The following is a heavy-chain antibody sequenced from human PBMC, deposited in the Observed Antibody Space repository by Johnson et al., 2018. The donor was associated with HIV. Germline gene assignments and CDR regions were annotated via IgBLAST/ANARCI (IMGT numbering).Heavy chain of an antibody. J-gene: IGHJ3*01. CDR3: ARHRGVYRTSAGGVGAVDF. D-gene: IGHD3-16*02. V-gene: IGHV3-23*04. Sequence: EQLVESGGGLVQPGGSLRLSCAASGFTFSSYAMSWVRQAPGKGLEWVSAISGSGGSTYSAASVKGRFTISRDNSKNTLYLQMNSLRAEDTALYYCARHRGVYRTSAGGVGAVDFWGPGTMVTVSS. CDR1: GFTFSSYA. CDR2: ISGSGGST.